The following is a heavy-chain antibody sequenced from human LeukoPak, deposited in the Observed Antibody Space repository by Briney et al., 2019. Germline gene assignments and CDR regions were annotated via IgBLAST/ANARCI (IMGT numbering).Heavy chain of an antibody. V-gene: IGHV3-30*02. CDR2: IRYDGSNK. D-gene: IGHD3-22*01. CDR1: GFTFSSYG. Sequence: GGSLRLSCAASGFTFSSYGMHWVRQAPGKGLEWAAFIRYDGSNKYYADSVKGRFTISRDNSKNTLYLQMNSLRAEDTAVYYCAKLSGYYYVDAFDIWGQGTMVTVSS. J-gene: IGHJ3*02. CDR3: AKLSGYYYVDAFDI.